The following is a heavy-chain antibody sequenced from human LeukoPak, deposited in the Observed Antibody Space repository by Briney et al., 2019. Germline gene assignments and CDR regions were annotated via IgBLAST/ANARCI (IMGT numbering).Heavy chain of an antibody. Sequence: GGSLRLSCAASGFTFNDYAMSWVRQAPGKGLEWVSSISVRSNYIYYADSVRGRFSISRDDARDSLYLQMNSLRAEDTAVYYCVRLRRNSDTSGFYYYYDYWGQGTLVTVSS. CDR1: GFTFNDYA. V-gene: IGHV3-21*01. D-gene: IGHD3-22*01. CDR3: VRLRRNSDTSGFYYYYDY. J-gene: IGHJ4*02. CDR2: ISVRSNYI.